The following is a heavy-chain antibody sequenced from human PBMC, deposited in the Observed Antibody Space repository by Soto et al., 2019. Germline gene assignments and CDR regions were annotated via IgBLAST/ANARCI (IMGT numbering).Heavy chain of an antibody. Sequence: ASVKVSCKASGYTFTSYGISWVRQAPGQGLEWMGWISAYNSNTNYAQKLQGRVTMTTDTSTSTAYMELRSLRSDDTAVYYCARGKRQQPSEAPIPSPFDYWGQGPLVTVS. CDR1: GYTFTSYG. CDR2: ISAYNSNT. V-gene: IGHV1-18*01. J-gene: IGHJ4*02. CDR3: ARGKRQQPSEAPIPSPFDY. D-gene: IGHD6-13*01.